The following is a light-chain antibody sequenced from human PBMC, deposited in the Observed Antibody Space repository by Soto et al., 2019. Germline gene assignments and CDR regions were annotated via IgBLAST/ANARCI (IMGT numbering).Light chain of an antibody. Sequence: QSVLTQPASVSGSPGQSITISCTGTSSDVGGYSYVSWYQQHPGKAPKLIIFEVSNRPSGVSNRFSGSKSGNTASLTISGLQPEDESDYYCSSFTSTRTVVFGGGTKVTVL. CDR3: SSFTSTRTVV. J-gene: IGLJ2*01. V-gene: IGLV2-14*01. CDR1: SSDVGGYSY. CDR2: EVS.